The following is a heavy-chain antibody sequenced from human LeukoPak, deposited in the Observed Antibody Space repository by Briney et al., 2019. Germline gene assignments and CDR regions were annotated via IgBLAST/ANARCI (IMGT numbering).Heavy chain of an antibody. Sequence: ASVKVSCKASGYTFTGYYMHWVRQAPGQGLEWMGWINPNSGGTNYAQKFQGRVTMTRDTSISTAYMELSRLRSDDTAVYYCARGRARIVGARYGWLFRIDYWGQGTLVTVSS. CDR3: ARGRARIVGARYGWLFRIDY. V-gene: IGHV1-2*02. J-gene: IGHJ4*02. CDR1: GYTFTGYY. D-gene: IGHD1-26*01. CDR2: INPNSGGT.